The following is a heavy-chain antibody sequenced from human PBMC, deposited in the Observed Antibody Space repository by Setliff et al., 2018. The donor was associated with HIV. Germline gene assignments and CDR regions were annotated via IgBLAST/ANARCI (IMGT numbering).Heavy chain of an antibody. CDR1: GGSISSSSYY. J-gene: IGHJ3*01. V-gene: IGHV4-39*01. CDR3: ARHPGSTSNWYKGAFDF. CDR2: IYHSGDT. Sequence: SETLSLTCTVSGGSISSSSYYWGWIRQPPGKGLEWIGNIYHSGDTNYNPSLKSRVIISVDTSKNQFSLKVKSVTAADTAMYYCARHPGSTSNWYKGAFDFWGQGRMVTVSS. D-gene: IGHD6-13*01.